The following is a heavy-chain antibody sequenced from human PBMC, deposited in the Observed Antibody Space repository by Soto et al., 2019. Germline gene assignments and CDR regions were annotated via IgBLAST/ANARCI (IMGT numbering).Heavy chain of an antibody. J-gene: IGHJ5*02. CDR1: GFTFSSYW. D-gene: IGHD3-16*01. V-gene: IGHV3-7*01. Sequence: GGSLRLSCAASGFTFSSYWMSWVRQAPGKGLEWVANMKQDGSEKYYVDSVKGRFTISRDNAKNSLYLQMNSLRAEDTAVYYCAREPSGLGPHPNWFDPWGQGTLVTVSS. CDR3: AREPSGLGPHPNWFDP. CDR2: MKQDGSEK.